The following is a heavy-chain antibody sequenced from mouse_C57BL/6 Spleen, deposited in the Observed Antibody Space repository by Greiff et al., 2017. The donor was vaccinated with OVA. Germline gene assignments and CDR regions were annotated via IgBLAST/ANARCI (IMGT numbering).Heavy chain of an antibody. Sequence: VQLKESGPGLVKPSQSLSLTCSVTGYSITSGYYWNWIRQFPGNKLEWMGYISYDGSNNYNPSLKNRISITRDTSKNQFFLKLNSVTTEDTATYYCARGGSSGPFAYWGQGTLVTVSA. CDR2: ISYDGSN. CDR1: GYSITSGYY. V-gene: IGHV3-6*01. D-gene: IGHD3-2*02. J-gene: IGHJ3*01. CDR3: ARGGSSGPFAY.